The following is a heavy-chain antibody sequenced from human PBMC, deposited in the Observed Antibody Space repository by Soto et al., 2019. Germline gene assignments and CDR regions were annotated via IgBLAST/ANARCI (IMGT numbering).Heavy chain of an antibody. J-gene: IGHJ4*02. Sequence: GASVKVSCKASGYTFTSYDINWVRQATGQGFEWMGWMNPNSGNTGYAQKFQGRVTMTRNVAMNTAYMELSSLTSEDTAVYYCARSPRHWGLAYWGQGTLVTVSS. V-gene: IGHV1-8*01. CDR3: ARSPRHWGLAY. D-gene: IGHD7-27*01. CDR1: GYTFTSYD. CDR2: MNPNSGNT.